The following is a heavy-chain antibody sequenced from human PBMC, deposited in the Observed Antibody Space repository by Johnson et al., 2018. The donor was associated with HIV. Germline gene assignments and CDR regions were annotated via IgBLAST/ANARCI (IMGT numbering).Heavy chain of an antibody. CDR2: INWNGGST. J-gene: IGHJ3*02. V-gene: IGHV3-20*04. Sequence: VQLVESGGGVVRPGGSLRLSCAASGFTFDDYGMSWVRQAPGKGLEWVSGINWNGGSTGYAGSVKGRFTISRDNAKNSLYLQMNSLRAEDTAVYYCARQKNSQGRWLQFDAFDIWGQGTMVTVSS. CDR3: ARQKNSQGRWLQFDAFDI. CDR1: GFTFDDYG. D-gene: IGHD5-24*01.